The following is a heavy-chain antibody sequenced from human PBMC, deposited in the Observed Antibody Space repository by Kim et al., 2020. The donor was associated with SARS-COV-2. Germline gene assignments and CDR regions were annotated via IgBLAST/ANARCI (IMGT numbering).Heavy chain of an antibody. CDR2: ISSSSSYI. J-gene: IGHJ6*02. CDR3: ARDGSELIAVAGAYYYYYGMDV. CDR1: GFTFSSYS. V-gene: IGHV3-21*01. Sequence: GGSLRLSCAASGFTFSSYSMNWVRQAPGKGLEWVSSISSSSSYIYYADSVKGRFTISRDNAKNSLYLQMNSLRAEDTAVYYCARDGSELIAVAGAYYYYYGMDVWGQGTTVTVSS. D-gene: IGHD6-19*01.